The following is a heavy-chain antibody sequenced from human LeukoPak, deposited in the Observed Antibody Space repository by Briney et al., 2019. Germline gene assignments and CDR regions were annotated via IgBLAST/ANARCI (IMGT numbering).Heavy chain of an antibody. J-gene: IGHJ4*02. CDR1: GYTFSDYY. Sequence: ASVKVSCRASGYTFSDYYVYWVRQAPGQGLEWMGWINPASGGTNYAPKFQGRVTMTRDTSISTAYMELNRLTSDDTAVYYCARDLRGFGDYIDYWGQGTLVTVSS. V-gene: IGHV1-2*02. CDR3: ARDLRGFGDYIDY. CDR2: INPASGGT. D-gene: IGHD3-10*01.